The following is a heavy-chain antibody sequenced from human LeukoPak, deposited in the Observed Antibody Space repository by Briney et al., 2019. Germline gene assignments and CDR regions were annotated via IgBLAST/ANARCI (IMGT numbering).Heavy chain of an antibody. CDR2: ISYDGSNK. V-gene: IGHV3-30*03. CDR1: GFTFSSYG. D-gene: IGHD4-17*01. Sequence: GGSLRLSRAASGFTFSSYGMPWVRQAPGKGLEWVAVISYDGSNKYYADSVKGRFTISRDNSKNTLYLQMNSLRAEDTAVYYCARGEDYGRLPANPWGQGTLVTVSS. J-gene: IGHJ5*02. CDR3: ARGEDYGRLPANP.